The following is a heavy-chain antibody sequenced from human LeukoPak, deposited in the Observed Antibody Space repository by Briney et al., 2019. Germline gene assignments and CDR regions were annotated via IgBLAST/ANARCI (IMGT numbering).Heavy chain of an antibody. CDR3: ARDGEVFGVVIAAFDI. CDR2: ISGSGGTT. CDR1: GFTFSNHA. D-gene: IGHD3-3*01. Sequence: GGSLRLSCAASGFTFSNHAMTWVRQAPGKGLEWVSGISGSGGTTYYVDSVKGRFTISRDNSKNTLYLQMNSLRAEDTAVYYCARDGEVFGVVIAAFDIWGQGTMVTVSS. V-gene: IGHV3-23*01. J-gene: IGHJ3*02.